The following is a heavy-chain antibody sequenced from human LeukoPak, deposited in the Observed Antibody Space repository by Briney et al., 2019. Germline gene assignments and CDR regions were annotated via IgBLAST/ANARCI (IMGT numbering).Heavy chain of an antibody. Sequence: PSETLSLTCTVSGGSISSYYWSWLRQPPGKGLEWIGYIYYSGSTNYNPSLKSRVTISVDTSKNQFSLKLSSVTAADTAVYYCARGYSGYEPGFDYWGQGTLVTVSS. CDR1: GGSISSYY. J-gene: IGHJ4*02. CDR3: ARGYSGYEPGFDY. D-gene: IGHD5-12*01. CDR2: IYYSGST. V-gene: IGHV4-59*01.